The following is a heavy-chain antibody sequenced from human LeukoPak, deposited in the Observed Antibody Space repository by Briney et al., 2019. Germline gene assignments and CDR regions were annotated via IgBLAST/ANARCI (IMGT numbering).Heavy chain of an antibody. CDR2: FDPEDGET. J-gene: IGHJ4*02. CDR1: GYTLTELS. D-gene: IGHD4-17*01. CDR3: AKSTTVTQRGYFDY. V-gene: IGHV1-24*01. Sequence: ASVKVSCKVSGYTLTELSMHWVRQAPGKGLEWMGGFDPEDGETIYAQKFQGRVTMTKDTSTDTAYMELSGLRSEDTAVYYCAKSTTVTQRGYFDYWGQGTLVTVSS.